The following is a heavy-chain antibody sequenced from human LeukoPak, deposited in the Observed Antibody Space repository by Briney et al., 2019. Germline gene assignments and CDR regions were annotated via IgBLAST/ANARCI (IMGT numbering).Heavy chain of an antibody. CDR1: GGSFIGYY. V-gene: IGHV4-34*01. Sequence: TSETLCLTCAVYGGSFIGYYWCWIRQPPGKVLEGSGEINHSGSTNYNPYLKSRVTISVDTSTNHFSLKPSSETAEDTAVYYCARRRSSSSIGYYYYMDVWGKGTTVTVSS. D-gene: IGHD6-6*01. CDR3: ARRRSSSSIGYYYYMDV. J-gene: IGHJ6*03. CDR2: INHSGST.